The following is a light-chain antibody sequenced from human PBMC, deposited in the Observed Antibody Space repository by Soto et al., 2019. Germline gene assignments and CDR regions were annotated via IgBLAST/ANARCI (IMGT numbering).Light chain of an antibody. CDR2: LGS. J-gene: IGKJ1*01. Sequence: DIVMTQSPLSLPVTPGEPASISCRSSQSLLHSNGYNYLDWYLQKPGQSPHLLIYLGSNRASGVPDRFRGSGSGTEFTLTISSLQSDDFATYYCQQYTTYWTFGQGTKVDI. CDR3: QQYTTYWT. V-gene: IGKV2-28*01. CDR1: QSLLHSNGYNY.